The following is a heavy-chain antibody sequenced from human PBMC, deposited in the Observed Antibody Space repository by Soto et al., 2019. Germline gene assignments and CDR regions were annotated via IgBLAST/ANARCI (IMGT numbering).Heavy chain of an antibody. V-gene: IGHV3-11*01. J-gene: IGHJ4*02. D-gene: IGHD6-19*01. CDR1: GFIFSANY. CDR3: ARVWLSAADFDS. Sequence: GGSLRLSCEASGFIFSANYMTWIRQAPGKGLGWVSYIGGTSNVIYYADSVKGRFTISRDNAKNSLYLQMNSLRAEDTAVYYCARVWLSAADFDSWGQGALVTVSS. CDR2: IGGTSNVI.